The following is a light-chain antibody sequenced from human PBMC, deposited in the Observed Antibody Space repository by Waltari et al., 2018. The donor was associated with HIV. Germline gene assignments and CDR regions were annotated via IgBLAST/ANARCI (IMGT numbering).Light chain of an antibody. V-gene: IGLV2-23*02. CDR1: TRDVGGCNL. Sequence: QSALTQPASVSGSPGQSITISCTGTTRDVGGCNLVSWLHPHPDTVPTPIIYWVTKPPSGVSLLFSGSKSGNTSSLTISGLQAEDEADYYCYSYAGNSTWLFGGGTKLTVL. J-gene: IGLJ3*02. CDR3: YSYAGNSTWL. CDR2: WVT.